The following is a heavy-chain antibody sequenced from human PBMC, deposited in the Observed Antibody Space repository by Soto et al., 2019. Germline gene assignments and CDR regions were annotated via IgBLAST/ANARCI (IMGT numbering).Heavy chain of an antibody. Sequence: ETLSLTCAISGDSVSSNTAAWNWIRSSPSRGLEWLGRTYYRSNWRHDYAVSVKSRITVNPDTSKNHFSLQLNSVTPDDTAVYYCARGVAGSGFDLWGQGTLVTVSS. CDR2: TYYRSNWRH. CDR3: ARGVAGSGFDL. V-gene: IGHV6-1*01. J-gene: IGHJ4*02. CDR1: GDSVSSNTAA. D-gene: IGHD6-19*01.